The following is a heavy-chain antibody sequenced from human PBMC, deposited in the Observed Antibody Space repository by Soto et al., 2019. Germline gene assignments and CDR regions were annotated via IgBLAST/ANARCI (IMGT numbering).Heavy chain of an antibody. Sequence: EVQLRESGGGLVQPGGSLRLSCAASGFSFSTYAMTWVRQAPGKGLQWVSAISGGGSNTHYADSVKGRFTISRDNSKKLLHLQMNSLRAEDTAIYYCAKFSAASVYDISSAPDYWGQGTLVTVSS. V-gene: IGHV3-23*01. CDR1: GFSFSTYA. D-gene: IGHD3-9*01. J-gene: IGHJ4*02. CDR3: AKFSAASVYDISSAPDY. CDR2: ISGGGSNT.